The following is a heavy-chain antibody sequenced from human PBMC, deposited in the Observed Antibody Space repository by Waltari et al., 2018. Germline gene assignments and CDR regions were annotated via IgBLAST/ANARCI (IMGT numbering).Heavy chain of an antibody. V-gene: IGHV4-61*09. J-gene: IGHJ6*02. D-gene: IGHD2-15*01. CDR1: GGSISSGSYY. Sequence: QVQLQESGPGLVTPSQTLSLTCPVSGGSISSGSYYWSWIRQPSGKGLEWIGYIYTSGSTNYNPSLKSRVTISVDTSKNQFSLKLSSVTAADTAVYYCARVGGYCSGGSCPGGDGMDVWGQGTTVTVSS. CDR2: IYTSGST. CDR3: ARVGGYCSGGSCPGGDGMDV.